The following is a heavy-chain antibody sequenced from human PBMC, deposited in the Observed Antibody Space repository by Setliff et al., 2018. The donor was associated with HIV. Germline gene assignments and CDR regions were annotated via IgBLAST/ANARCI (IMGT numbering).Heavy chain of an antibody. D-gene: IGHD7-27*01. J-gene: IGHJ4*02. V-gene: IGHV1-2*06. Sequence: ASVKVSCKASGYTLTSYHLHWVRQAPGQGLEWMGRISPNSGGTDYSQKFQGRVSMTRDTSTNTAYLDLTNLTSDDTAVYFCVKDGGPWGSGDWGQGTLVTVSS. CDR2: ISPNSGGT. CDR3: VKDGGPWGSGD. CDR1: GYTLTSYH.